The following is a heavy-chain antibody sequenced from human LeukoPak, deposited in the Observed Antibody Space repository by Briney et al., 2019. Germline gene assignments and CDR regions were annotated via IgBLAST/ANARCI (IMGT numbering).Heavy chain of an antibody. CDR1: GGSIGIYY. Sequence: PSETLSLTCTVSGGSIGIYYWSWVRQAPGKGLEWIGYIYYDGSTNYNPSLKSRVSISVDPSKNQFSLRLSSVTAADTAIYYCARTHRTGTTPSHFDSWGQGTLVTVSS. CDR3: ARTHRTGTTPSHFDS. CDR2: IYYDGST. D-gene: IGHD1-7*01. V-gene: IGHV4-59*01. J-gene: IGHJ4*02.